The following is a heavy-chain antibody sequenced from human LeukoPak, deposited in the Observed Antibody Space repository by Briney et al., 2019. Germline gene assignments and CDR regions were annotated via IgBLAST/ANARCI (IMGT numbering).Heavy chain of an antibody. CDR3: ATLTSNWHDY. V-gene: IGHV1-46*01. CDR2: INPSGGST. D-gene: IGHD6-13*01. Sequence: GASVKVSCKASGYTFTSYHINWVRQAPGQGLEWMGIINPSGGSTTYTQKFQGRVTMTRDTSTSTVYMELSSLRPEDTAVYYCATLTSNWHDYWGQGTLVTVSS. J-gene: IGHJ4*02. CDR1: GYTFTSYH.